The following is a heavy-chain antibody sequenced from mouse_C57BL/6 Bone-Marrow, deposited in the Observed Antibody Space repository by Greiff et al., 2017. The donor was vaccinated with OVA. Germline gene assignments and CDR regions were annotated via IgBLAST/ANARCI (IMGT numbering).Heavy chain of an antibody. CDR3: DTPTGTGWYFDV. V-gene: IGHV3-1*01. D-gene: IGHD4-1*02. CDR1: GYSITSGYA. J-gene: IGHJ1*03. CDR2: ISYSGST. Sequence: EVQLVESGPGMVKPSQSLSLTCTVTGYSITSGYAWHWIRHFPGNKLEWRAYISYSGSTNYNPSLNNRIPITHDTSKNHFFLKLNSVTTEDTATSYCDTPTGTGWYFDVWGTGTTVTVSS.